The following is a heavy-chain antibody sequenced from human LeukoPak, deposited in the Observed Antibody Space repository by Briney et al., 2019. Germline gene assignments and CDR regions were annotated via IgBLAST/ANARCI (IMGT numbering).Heavy chain of an antibody. V-gene: IGHV4-4*09. D-gene: IGHD1-26*01. CDR2: IYTSGST. Sequence: PSETLSLTCTVSGGSISSYYWSWIRQPPGKGLEWIGYIYTSGSTNYNPSLKSRVTISVDTSKNQFSLKLSSVTAADTAVYYCATPHRGSWFDPSGQGTLVTVSS. J-gene: IGHJ5*02. CDR1: GGSISSYY. CDR3: ATPHRGSWFDP.